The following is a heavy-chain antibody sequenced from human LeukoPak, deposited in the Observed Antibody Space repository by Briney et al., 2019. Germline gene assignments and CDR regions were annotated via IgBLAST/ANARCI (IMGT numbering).Heavy chain of an antibody. Sequence: PSETPSLTCTVSGGSISSYYWSWIRQPAGKGLEWMGRIYTSGSTNYNPSLKRRVAMSVDTSTNQFSLKLSSVTAADTAVYYCARDVLAQGLGYWGQGTLVTVSS. CDR1: GGSISSYY. CDR2: IYTSGST. CDR3: ARDVLAQGLGY. V-gene: IGHV4-4*07. J-gene: IGHJ4*02. D-gene: IGHD2/OR15-2a*01.